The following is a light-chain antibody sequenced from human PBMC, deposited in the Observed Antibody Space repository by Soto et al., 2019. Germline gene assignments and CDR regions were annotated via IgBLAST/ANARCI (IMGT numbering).Light chain of an antibody. V-gene: IGLV1-40*01. J-gene: IGLJ3*02. CDR2: GNT. CDR1: SSNIGAGYD. CDR3: QSYDSSLNGV. Sequence: QPVLTQPPSVSGAPGQRVTISCTGSSSNIGAGYDVHWYQQVPGTAPKLLIYGNTNRPSGVPDRFSGSKSGTSASLAITGLQAEDEVDYYCQSYDSSLNGVFGGGTKLTVL.